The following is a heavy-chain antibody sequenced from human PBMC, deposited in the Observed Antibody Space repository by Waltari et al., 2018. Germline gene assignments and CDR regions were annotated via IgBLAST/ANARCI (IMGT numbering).Heavy chain of an antibody. Sequence: QLQLQESGPGLVKPSETVSLTCTVSGGSISSVAYYWGWVRQPPGKGLEFIASIFYSGDTYSNPSLESRVTISVDTSKNQFSLELTSVTDADTAVYYCARQDYYYVKGYFDLWGRGTLVTVSS. V-gene: IGHV4-39*01. J-gene: IGHJ2*01. CDR1: GGSISSVAYY. D-gene: IGHD3-22*01. CDR3: ARQDYYYVKGYFDL. CDR2: IFYSGDT.